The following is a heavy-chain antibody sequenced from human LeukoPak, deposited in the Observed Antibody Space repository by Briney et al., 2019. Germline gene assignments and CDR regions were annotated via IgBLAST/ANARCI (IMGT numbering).Heavy chain of an antibody. Sequence: GGSLRLSCAASGFTLSNYWMSWVRQAPGKGLEWVANIKQDGSETYYVDSVRGRFTFSRDNAENSLYLQMNSLRAEDTAIYYCVRQMVGASFDYWGQGTLVTVSS. D-gene: IGHD1-26*01. CDR3: VRQMVGASFDY. CDR2: IKQDGSET. V-gene: IGHV3-7*01. CDR1: GFTLSNYW. J-gene: IGHJ4*02.